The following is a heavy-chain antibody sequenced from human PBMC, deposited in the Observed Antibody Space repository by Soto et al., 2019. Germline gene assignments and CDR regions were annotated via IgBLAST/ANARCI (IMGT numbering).Heavy chain of an antibody. Sequence: ASVKVSCKASGYTFTSYGISWVRQAPGQGLEWMGRISAYNGNTNYAQKFQGRVTITRDTSASTAYMELSSLRSEDTAVYYCARSIVVVTALDYWGQGTLVTVPQ. D-gene: IGHD2-21*02. CDR3: ARSIVVVTALDY. CDR1: GYTFTSYG. V-gene: IGHV1-18*01. CDR2: ISAYNGNT. J-gene: IGHJ4*02.